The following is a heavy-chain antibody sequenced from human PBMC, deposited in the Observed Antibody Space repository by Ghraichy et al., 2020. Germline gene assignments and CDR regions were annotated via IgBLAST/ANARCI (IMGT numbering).Heavy chain of an antibody. D-gene: IGHD4-17*01. J-gene: IGHJ3*01. CDR1: GFTSSGHY. CDR3: SREGDYFDFDV. Sequence: GGSLRLSCAASGFTSSGHYMDWVRQAPGKGLEWVGRSRNKANNYVTEYAASVRDRFTITRDESTNSMDLQMKSLKTEDTALYFCSREGDYFDFDVWGQGTMVTVSS. CDR2: SRNKANNYVT. V-gene: IGHV3-72*01.